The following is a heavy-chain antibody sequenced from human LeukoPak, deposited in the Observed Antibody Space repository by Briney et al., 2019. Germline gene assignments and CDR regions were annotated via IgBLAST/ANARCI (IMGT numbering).Heavy chain of an antibody. CDR2: IYSAGAT. D-gene: IGHD1-26*01. CDR1: GFTFRSHA. J-gene: IGHJ3*02. CDR3: ARIEWERLGHAFDI. V-gene: IGHV3-NL1*01. Sequence: GESLRLSCATSGFTFRSHAMHWVRQSPGKGLEWVSSIYSAGATHYAESVKGRFTISRDNSKNTLYLQMNSLRAEDMAVYYCARIEWERLGHAFDIWGQGTMVTVSS.